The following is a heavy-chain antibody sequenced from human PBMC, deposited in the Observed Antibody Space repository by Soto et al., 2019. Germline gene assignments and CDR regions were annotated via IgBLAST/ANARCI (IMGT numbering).Heavy chain of an antibody. CDR2: ISYSGTS. D-gene: IGHD1-26*01. J-gene: IGHJ4*02. CDR1: GGPINNYY. Sequence: PSETLSLTCTVSGGPINNYYWRWIRQPPGRGLEWIGFISYSGTSNYNPSLKSRVTISIDTSKNQFSLKLSSVTAADTAVYYCARYGGNYYVYWGQGTLVTVSS. CDR3: ARYGGNYYVY. V-gene: IGHV4-59*01.